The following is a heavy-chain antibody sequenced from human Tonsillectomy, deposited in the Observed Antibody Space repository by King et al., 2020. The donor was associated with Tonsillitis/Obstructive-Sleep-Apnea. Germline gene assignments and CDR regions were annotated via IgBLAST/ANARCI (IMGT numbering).Heavy chain of an antibody. D-gene: IGHD3-22*01. Sequence: VQLVQSGGGLVQPGGSLRLSCAASGFTFSNFWMSWVRQAPGKGLEWVTNITEDGSEKYYVDSVKGRFTISRDNAKNSLYLQMNSLRAEDTAMYYCARVSDYYDSSGDRAFDIWGQGTMVTVSS. CDR1: GFTFSNFW. CDR2: ITEDGSEK. V-gene: IGHV3-7*03. J-gene: IGHJ3*02. CDR3: ARVSDYYDSSGDRAFDI.